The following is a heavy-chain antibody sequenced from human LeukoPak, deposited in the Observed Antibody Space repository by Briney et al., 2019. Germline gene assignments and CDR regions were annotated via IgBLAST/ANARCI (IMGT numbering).Heavy chain of an antibody. CDR3: ARVRPRRYSAYDPAFDI. D-gene: IGHD5-12*01. Sequence: SETLSLTCTVSGGSISSYYWSWIRQPPGKGLEWIGYIYYSGGTNYNPSLKSGGTISVDRSKNQFSLKLSSVTAAATAVYYCARVRPRRYSAYDPAFDIWGQGTMVTVSS. CDR2: IYYSGGT. J-gene: IGHJ3*02. CDR1: GGSISSYY. V-gene: IGHV4-59*01.